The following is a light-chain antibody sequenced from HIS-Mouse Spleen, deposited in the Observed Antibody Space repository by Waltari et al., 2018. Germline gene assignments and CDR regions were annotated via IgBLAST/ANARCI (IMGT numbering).Light chain of an antibody. CDR1: ALPKQY. CDR2: KDR. V-gene: IGLV3-25*03. J-gene: IGLJ3*02. Sequence: SYELTQPPSVSVSPGQTARITCSGDALPKQYAYWYQQKPGQAPALVIYKDRERPSGIPERFSGSSSGTTVTLTISGVQAEDEADYYCQSADSSGTGWVFGGGTKLTVL. CDR3: QSADSSGTGWV.